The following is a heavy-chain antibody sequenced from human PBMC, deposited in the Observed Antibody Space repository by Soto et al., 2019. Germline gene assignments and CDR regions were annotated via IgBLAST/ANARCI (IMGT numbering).Heavy chain of an antibody. CDR1: GFTFSDHY. D-gene: IGHD5-12*01. CDR2: SRDKVHSHTT. Sequence: EVQLAESGGVLVQPGGSLSLSCAASGFTFSDHYMDWVRQAPGKGLEWVGRSRDKVHSHTTEYAASVKGRFTISRGDSENSLYLQMNSLKTEDTAVYYCARGVVSTGYFDYWGQGTLVTVSS. J-gene: IGHJ4*02. V-gene: IGHV3-72*01. CDR3: ARGVVSTGYFDY.